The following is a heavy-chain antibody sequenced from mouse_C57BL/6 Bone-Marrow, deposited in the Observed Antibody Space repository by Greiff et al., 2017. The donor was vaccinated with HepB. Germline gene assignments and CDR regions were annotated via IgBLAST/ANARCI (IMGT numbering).Heavy chain of an antibody. CDR1: GYLFTGYY. CDR3: ARRGYYDYDVAWFAY. CDR2: IYPYNGVS. Sequence: EVQLQQSGPELVKPGASVKISCKASGYLFTGYYMHWVKQSHGNILDWIGYIYPYNGVSSYNQKFKGKATLTVDKSSSTAYMELRSLTSEDSAVYYCARRGYYDYDVAWFAYWGQGTLVTVSA. J-gene: IGHJ3*01. V-gene: IGHV1-31*01. D-gene: IGHD2-4*01.